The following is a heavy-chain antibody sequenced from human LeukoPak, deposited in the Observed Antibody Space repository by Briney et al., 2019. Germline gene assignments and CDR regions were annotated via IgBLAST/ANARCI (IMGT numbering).Heavy chain of an antibody. Sequence: SETLSLTCAVYGGSFSGYYWSWIRQPPGKGLEWIGEINHSGSTNYNPSLKSRVTIPVDTSKNQFSLKLSSVTAADTAVYYCARLLPVITFGGVIANDAFDIWGQGTMVTVSS. D-gene: IGHD3-16*02. CDR3: ARLLPVITFGGVIANDAFDI. CDR2: INHSGST. J-gene: IGHJ3*02. V-gene: IGHV4-34*01. CDR1: GGSFSGYY.